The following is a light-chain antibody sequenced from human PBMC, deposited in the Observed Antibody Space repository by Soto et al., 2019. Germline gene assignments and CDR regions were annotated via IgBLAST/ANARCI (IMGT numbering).Light chain of an antibody. V-gene: IGLV1-44*01. CDR2: TND. CDR1: SFNIGRNP. J-gene: IGLJ3*02. Sequence: QSVLTQPPSASGTPGQRATISCSGSSFNIGRNPVNWYQQFPGTAPKLLIYTNDQRPSGVPDRFSGSKSGTSASLAISGLQSEDEADYYCAAWDDSLNGWVFGGGTKLTVL. CDR3: AAWDDSLNGWV.